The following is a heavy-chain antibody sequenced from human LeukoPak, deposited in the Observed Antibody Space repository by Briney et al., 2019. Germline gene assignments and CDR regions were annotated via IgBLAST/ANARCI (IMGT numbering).Heavy chain of an antibody. Sequence: WASVKVSCKASGYTFTGYYIHWVRQAPGQGLEWMGGIIPIFGTANYAQKFQGRVTITADESTSTAYMELSSLRSEDTAVYYCARGSTVEPEDYYYYGMDVWGQGTLVTVSS. V-gene: IGHV1-69*13. CDR1: GYTFTGYY. J-gene: IGHJ6*02. D-gene: IGHD4-11*01. CDR2: IIPIFGTA. CDR3: ARGSTVEPEDYYYYGMDV.